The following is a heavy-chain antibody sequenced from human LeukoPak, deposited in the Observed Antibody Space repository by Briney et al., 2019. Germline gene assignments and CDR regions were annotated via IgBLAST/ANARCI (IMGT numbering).Heavy chain of an antibody. CDR3: AAVGPGNYISYYGMDV. D-gene: IGHD4-11*01. CDR2: IFFGSGNS. J-gene: IGHJ6*02. Sequence: SVKVSCKASGFTFTSFAMQCVGPAGGQRLEWIGWIFFGSGNSNYAQKFPERLTIPRDMATSTAYMELSSQRSEHTAVYFCAAVGPGNYISYYGMDVWGQGTTVTVS. V-gene: IGHV1-58*02. CDR1: GFTFTSFA.